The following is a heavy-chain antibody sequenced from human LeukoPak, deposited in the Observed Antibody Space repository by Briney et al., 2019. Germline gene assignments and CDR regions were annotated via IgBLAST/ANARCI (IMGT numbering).Heavy chain of an antibody. V-gene: IGHV3-7*01. J-gene: IGHJ4*02. CDR3: ARGRHDY. CDR2: IKQDGSEK. CDR1: GFTFNSYA. Sequence: GGSLRLSCAASGFTFNSYAMSWVRQAPGKGLEWVANIKQDGSEKYYVDSVKGRFTISRDNAKNSLYLQMNSLRAEDTAVYYCARGRHDYWGQGTLVTVSS.